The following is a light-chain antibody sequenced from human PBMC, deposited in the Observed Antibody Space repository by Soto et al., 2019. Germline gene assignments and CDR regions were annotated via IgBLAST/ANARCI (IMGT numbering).Light chain of an antibody. CDR3: HQYGSSPPVT. J-gene: IGKJ5*01. CDR2: GAS. V-gene: IGKV3-20*01. CDR1: QSVSNNY. Sequence: EIVLTQSPGTLSLSPGERATLSCRASQSVSNNYLAWYQQKPGQAPRVLIFGASRRATGIPDRFSGSGSGTDFTLTISRLEPEDSAMYYCHQYGSSPPVTFGQGTRLENK.